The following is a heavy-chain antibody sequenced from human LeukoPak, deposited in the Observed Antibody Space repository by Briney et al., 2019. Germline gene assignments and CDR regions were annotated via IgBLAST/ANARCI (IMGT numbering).Heavy chain of an antibody. Sequence: PGGSLRLSCAASGFTFSSYAMNWARQAPGEGLQWVSSISGSGSSTYYADSVKGRFSISRDNSKNSLYLQMNSLRAEDTAVYYCARRSIFGAPPGGQGTLVTVSS. CDR3: ARRSIFGAPP. CDR2: ISGSGSST. CDR1: GFTFSSYA. V-gene: IGHV3-23*01. D-gene: IGHD3-3*01. J-gene: IGHJ5*02.